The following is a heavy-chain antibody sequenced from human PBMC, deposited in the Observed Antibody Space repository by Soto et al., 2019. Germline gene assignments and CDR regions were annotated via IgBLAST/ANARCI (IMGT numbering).Heavy chain of an antibody. Sequence: LSETLSLTCTVSGGSISSYYWSWIRQPPGKGLEWIGYIYYSGSTNYNPSLKSRVTISVDTSKNQFSLKLSSVTAADTAVYYCAREVDSKKYERRNWFDPWGQGTLVTVSS. CDR3: AREVDSKKYERRNWFDP. D-gene: IGHD2-15*01. V-gene: IGHV4-59*01. CDR1: GGSISSYY. J-gene: IGHJ5*02. CDR2: IYYSGST.